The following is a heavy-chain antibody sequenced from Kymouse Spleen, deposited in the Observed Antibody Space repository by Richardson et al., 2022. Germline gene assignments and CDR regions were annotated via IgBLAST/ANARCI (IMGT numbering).Heavy chain of an antibody. J-gene: IGHJ6*02. CDR2: ISSSSSYI. Sequence: EVQLVESGGGLVKPGGSLRLSCAASGFTFSSYSMNWVRQAPGKGLEWVSSISSSSSYIYYADSVKGRFTISRDNAKNSLYLQMNSLRAEDTAVYYCARDSSNYVYYYYGMDVWGQGTTVTVSS. CDR3: ARDSSNYVYYYYGMDV. D-gene: IGHD4-11,IGHD4-11*01. V-gene: IGHV3-21*03. CDR1: GFTFSSYS.